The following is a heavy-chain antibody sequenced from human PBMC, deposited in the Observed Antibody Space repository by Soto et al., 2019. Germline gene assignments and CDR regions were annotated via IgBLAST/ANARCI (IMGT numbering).Heavy chain of an antibody. D-gene: IGHD5-12*01. V-gene: IGHV4-59*12. CDR3: ARGRWLRSAFDY. Sequence: SETLSLTCTVSGGSISSYYWSWIRQPPGKGLEWIGYIYYSGSTNYNPSLKSRVTISVDTSKNQFSLNLNSVTAADTAVYYCARGRWLRSAFDYWGQGTLVT. J-gene: IGHJ4*02. CDR1: GGSISSYY. CDR2: IYYSGST.